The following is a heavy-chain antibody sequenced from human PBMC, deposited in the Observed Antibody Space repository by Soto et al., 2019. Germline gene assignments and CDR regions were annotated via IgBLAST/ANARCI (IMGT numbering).Heavy chain of an antibody. CDR3: ARELQVFIFGVFTRYYGMAV. Sequence: QVQLVESGGGVVQPGRYLSLSCAASGFTFSSYGIHWVRQPPGKGMDWMAFISYDGRDKLYADSVKGRFAISRDNSKNTLFLQMNSRSAEDTALYYCARELQVFIFGVFTRYYGMAVWGRGGTITV. J-gene: IGHJ6*02. CDR1: GFTFSSYG. D-gene: IGHD3-3*01. V-gene: IGHV3-30*09. CDR2: ISYDGRDK.